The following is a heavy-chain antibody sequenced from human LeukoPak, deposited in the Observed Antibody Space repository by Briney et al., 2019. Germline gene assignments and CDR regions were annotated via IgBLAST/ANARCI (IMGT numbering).Heavy chain of an antibody. CDR1: GFTFSSYS. V-gene: IGHV3-21*04. Sequence: PGGSLRLSCAASGFTFSSYSMNWVRQAPGRGLEWVSSISSTSYYIYYTDSVKGRFTISRDNAKNSLYLQMNSLRAEDTAVYYCARDQRPPPGINYWGQGTLVTVSS. CDR3: ARDQRPPPGINY. CDR2: ISSTSYYI. D-gene: IGHD3-10*01. J-gene: IGHJ4*02.